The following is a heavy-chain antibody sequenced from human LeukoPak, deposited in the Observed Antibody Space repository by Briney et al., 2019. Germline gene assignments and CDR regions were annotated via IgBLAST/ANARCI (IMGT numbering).Heavy chain of an antibody. CDR3: ARDYYCSGGSCLYFDY. D-gene: IGHD2-15*01. J-gene: IGHJ4*02. CDR1: GFTFSRYG. Sequence: GGSLRLSCAASGFTFSRYGMHWVRQAPGKGLEWVAVMYYDGISEYYADSVKGRFTISRDNSQNTLYLQMNSLRVEDTAVYYCARDYYCSGGSCLYFDYWGQGTLVTVSS. CDR2: MYYDGISE. V-gene: IGHV3-33*01.